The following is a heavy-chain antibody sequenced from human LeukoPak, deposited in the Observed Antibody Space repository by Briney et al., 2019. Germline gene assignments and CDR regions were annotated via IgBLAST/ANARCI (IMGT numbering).Heavy chain of an antibody. Sequence: SETLSLTCAVSGGSIGSTSYYWAWIRQPPGKGLEWIGSIYYSGSTYYNPSLKSRVTISVDTSKNHSSLKVSSVTAADTAVYYCARHSSMTTVTFDYWGQGTLVTVSS. J-gene: IGHJ4*02. V-gene: IGHV4-39*01. CDR2: IYYSGST. CDR3: ARHSSMTTVTFDY. CDR1: GGSIGSTSYY. D-gene: IGHD4-17*01.